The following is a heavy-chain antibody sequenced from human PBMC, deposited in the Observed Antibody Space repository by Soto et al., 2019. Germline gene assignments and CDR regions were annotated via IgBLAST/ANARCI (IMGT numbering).Heavy chain of an antibody. J-gene: IGHJ4*02. CDR2: ISYDGSNK. V-gene: IGHV3-30*18. D-gene: IGHD3-22*01. Sequence: QVQLVESGGGVVQPGRSLRLSCAASGFTFSSYGMHWVRQAPGKGLEWVAVISYDGSNKYYADSVKGRFTISRDNSKNTLYLQMNSLRAEDTAVYYCAKDQEDYYDSSGSYYFDYWGQGTLVTVSS. CDR1: GFTFSSYG. CDR3: AKDQEDYYDSSGSYYFDY.